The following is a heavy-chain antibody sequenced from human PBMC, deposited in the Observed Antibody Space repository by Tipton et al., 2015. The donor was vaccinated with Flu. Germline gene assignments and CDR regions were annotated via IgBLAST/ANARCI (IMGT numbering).Heavy chain of an antibody. CDR1: GGSISSGGAY. J-gene: IGHJ4*02. CDR3: ARHTGDSVRGVIDY. D-gene: IGHD3-10*02. V-gene: IGHV4-31*03. CDR2: IYYSGST. Sequence: TLSLTCTVSGGSISSGGAYWTWIRQHPGRGLEWIGGIYYSGSTYKSPSLTSRVTISVDTSKNQFSLNLNSVTAADTAVYYCARHTGDSVRGVIDYWGQGTLVTVSS.